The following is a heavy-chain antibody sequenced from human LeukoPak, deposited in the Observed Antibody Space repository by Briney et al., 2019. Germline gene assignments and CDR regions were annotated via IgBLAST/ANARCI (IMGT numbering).Heavy chain of an antibody. CDR1: GGSISSYY. CDR3: ARLYDYVWGSYRHNWFNP. V-gene: IGHV4-4*07. Sequence: SETLSLTCTVSGGSISSYYWSWIRQPAGKGLEWIGRIYTSGSTNYNPSLKSRDTMSVDTSKNQFSLKLSSVTAADTAVYYCARLYDYVWGSYRHNWFNPWGQGTLVTVSS. CDR2: IYTSGST. J-gene: IGHJ5*02. D-gene: IGHD3-16*02.